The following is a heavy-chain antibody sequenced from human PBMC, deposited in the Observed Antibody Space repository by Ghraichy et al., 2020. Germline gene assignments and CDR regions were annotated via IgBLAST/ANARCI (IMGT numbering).Heavy chain of an antibody. J-gene: IGHJ5*02. CDR3: ARDIAAAGTGWFDP. V-gene: IGHV4-59*01. CDR1: GGSISSYY. CDR2: IYYSGST. Sequence: SETLSLTCTVSGGSISSYYWSWIRQPPGKGLEWIGYIYYSGSTNYNPSLKSRVTISVDTSKNQFSLKLSSVTAADTAVYYCARDIAAAGTGWFDPWGQGTLVTVSS. D-gene: IGHD6-13*01.